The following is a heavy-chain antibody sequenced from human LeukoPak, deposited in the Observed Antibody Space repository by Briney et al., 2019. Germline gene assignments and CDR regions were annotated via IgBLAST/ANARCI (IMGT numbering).Heavy chain of an antibody. V-gene: IGHV3-30-3*01. J-gene: IGHJ4*02. CDR3: AISLWSFEHSSWDFDY. D-gene: IGHD6-13*01. CDR2: ISYDGSNK. CDR1: GFTFSSYA. Sequence: GGSLRLSCAASGFTFSSYAMHWVRQAPGKGLEWVADISYDGSNKYYADSVKGRFTISRDNSKNTLYLQMNSLRAEDTAVYYCAISLWSFEHSSWDFDYWGQGTLVTVSS.